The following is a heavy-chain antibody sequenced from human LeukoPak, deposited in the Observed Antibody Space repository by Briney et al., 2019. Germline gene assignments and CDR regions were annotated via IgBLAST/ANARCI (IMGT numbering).Heavy chain of an antibody. CDR3: AKWGDYDILTGYYVPDY. CDR2: ITGSDGSS. V-gene: IGHV3-23*01. Sequence: GGSLRLSCVASGFTFTNYAMSWVRQAPGRGLEWVSAITGSDGSSYYADSVKGRFTISRDNSKNTLYLQVNSLRAEDTAVYYCAKWGDYDILTGYYVPDYWGQGTLVTVSS. CDR1: GFTFTNYA. J-gene: IGHJ4*02. D-gene: IGHD3-9*01.